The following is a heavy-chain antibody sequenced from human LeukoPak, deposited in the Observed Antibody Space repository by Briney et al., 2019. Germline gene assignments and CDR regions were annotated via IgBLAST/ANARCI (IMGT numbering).Heavy chain of an antibody. CDR1: GFTFSIYW. CDR2: MKGDGSVK. CDR3: ARWDAYYTGGIGYSGDFAFDF. D-gene: IGHD2-8*02. Sequence: GGSLRLSCAADGFTFSIYWMSWVRQAPGKGLEWVASMKGDGSVKHFLDSVEGRFTISRDNAKNSLYLQMNSLRAEDTAIYYCARWDAYYTGGIGYSGDFAFDFWGQGTLVTVSS. J-gene: IGHJ3*01. V-gene: IGHV3-7*01.